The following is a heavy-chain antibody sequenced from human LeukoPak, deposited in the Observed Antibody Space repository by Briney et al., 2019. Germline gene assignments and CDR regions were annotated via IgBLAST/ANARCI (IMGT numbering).Heavy chain of an antibody. CDR1: GFTFSAYS. Sequence: SGGSLRLSCAASGFTFSAYSMNWVRQAPGKGLEWVSSISYTSSSISYADSVRGRFTVSRDNAKNSLYLQMNSLRVEETAVYYCAREGYYYSLDVWGPGTTVTVSS. CDR2: ISYTSSSI. J-gene: IGHJ6*02. CDR3: AREGYYYSLDV. V-gene: IGHV3-21*01.